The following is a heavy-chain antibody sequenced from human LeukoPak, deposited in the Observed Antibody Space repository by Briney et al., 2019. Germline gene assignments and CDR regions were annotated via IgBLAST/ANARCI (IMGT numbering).Heavy chain of an antibody. CDR3: AKDASKGAVDY. J-gene: IGHJ4*02. V-gene: IGHV3-7*03. Sequence: GGSLRLSCAASGFTFSSYWMSWVRQAPGKWLEWVANIKQDGSEKYYVDSVKGRFTISRDNSKNTLYLQMNSLRAEDTAVYYCAKDASKGAVDYWGQGTLVTVSS. CDR2: IKQDGSEK. D-gene: IGHD3-16*01. CDR1: GFTFSSYW.